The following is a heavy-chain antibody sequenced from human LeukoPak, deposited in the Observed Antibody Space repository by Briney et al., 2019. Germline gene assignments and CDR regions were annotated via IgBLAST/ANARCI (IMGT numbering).Heavy chain of an antibody. CDR2: IHWNGGST. Sequence: PGGSLRLSCAASGFTFDDYGMSWVRQAPGKGLEWISGIHWNGGSTGYADSVKGRFTISRDNAKNSLYLQMNSLRAEDTALYYCARGGITMVRGVISGGLYYWGQGTLVTVSS. CDR3: ARGGITMVRGVISGGLYY. J-gene: IGHJ4*02. CDR1: GFTFDDYG. V-gene: IGHV3-20*04. D-gene: IGHD3-10*01.